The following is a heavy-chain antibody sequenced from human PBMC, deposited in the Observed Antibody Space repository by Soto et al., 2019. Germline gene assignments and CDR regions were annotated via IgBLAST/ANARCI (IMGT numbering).Heavy chain of an antibody. CDR3: GGSTSHAYYYYYGMDV. D-gene: IGHD2-2*01. Sequence: PGGSLRLSCAASGFTFSSYAMSWVRQAPGKGLEWVSAISGSGGSTYYADSVKGRFTISRDNSKNTLYLQMNSLRAEDTALYYCGGSTSHAYYYYYGMDVWGQGITVTVSS. V-gene: IGHV3-23*01. CDR2: ISGSGGST. J-gene: IGHJ6*02. CDR1: GFTFSSYA.